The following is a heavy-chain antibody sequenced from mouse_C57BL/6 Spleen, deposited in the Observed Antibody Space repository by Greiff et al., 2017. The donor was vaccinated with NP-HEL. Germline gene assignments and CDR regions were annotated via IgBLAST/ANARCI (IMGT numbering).Heavy chain of an antibody. CDR1: GYAFSSSW. CDR3: ARYYGSSYGDYFDY. J-gene: IGHJ2*01. V-gene: IGHV1-82*01. Sequence: QVQLQQSGPELVKPGASVKISCKASGYAFSSSWMNWVKQRPGKGLEWIGRIYPGDGDTNYNGKFKGKATLTAAKSSSTAYMQLSSLTSEDSAVYFCARYYGSSYGDYFDYWGQGTTLTVAS. CDR2: IYPGDGDT. D-gene: IGHD1-1*01.